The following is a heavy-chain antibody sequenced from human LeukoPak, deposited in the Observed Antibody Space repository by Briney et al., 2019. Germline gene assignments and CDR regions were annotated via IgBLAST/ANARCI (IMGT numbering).Heavy chain of an antibody. J-gene: IGHJ6*02. CDR2: INTNTGSP. V-gene: IGHV7-4-1*02. D-gene: IGHD3-10*01. CDR3: ARGFKRGYYYYGMDV. Sequence: ASVKVSCKASGYTFTSYAMNWVRQAPGQGLEWMGWINTNTGSPTYAQGFTGRFVFSLDTSVSTAYLQISSLKAEDTAVYYCARGFKRGYYYYGMDVWGQGTTVTVSS. CDR1: GYTFTSYA.